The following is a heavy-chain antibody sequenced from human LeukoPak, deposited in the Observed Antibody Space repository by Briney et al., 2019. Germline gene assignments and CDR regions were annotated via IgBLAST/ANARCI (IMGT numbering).Heavy chain of an antibody. CDR2: ISDRGSRT. J-gene: IGHJ4*02. CDR1: GITLSNYG. V-gene: IGHV3-23*01. CDR3: EKRGVVIRVILVGFHKQAYYFDS. Sequence: RGSLRLSCAVSGITLSNYGMSWVRQAPGKGLEWVSGISDRGSRTNYADSLKGRFTLSRDNAKNTLYLQINSLRAEDTAVYFCEKRGVVIRVILVGFHKQAYYFDSWGEGALVTVSS. D-gene: IGHD3-10*01.